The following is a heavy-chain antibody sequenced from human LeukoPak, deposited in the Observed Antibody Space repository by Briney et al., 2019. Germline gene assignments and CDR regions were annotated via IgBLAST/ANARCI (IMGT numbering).Heavy chain of an antibody. J-gene: IGHJ4*02. CDR1: GYSFTNYC. D-gene: IGHD2-2*01. Sequence: GESLKISCKGSGYSFTNYCIAWVRQMPGGGLEWMGIIYPGDSDTRYSPSFQGQVTISGDRSISTAYLQWSSLKASNTAMYYCARGRYCASTSCSHFDYWGQGTLVTVSS. CDR2: IYPGDSDT. CDR3: ARGRYCASTSCSHFDY. V-gene: IGHV5-51*01.